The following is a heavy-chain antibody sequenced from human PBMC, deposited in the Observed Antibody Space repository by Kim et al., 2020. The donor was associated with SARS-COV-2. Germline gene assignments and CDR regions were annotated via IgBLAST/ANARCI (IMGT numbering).Heavy chain of an antibody. CDR3: ARMYHGSGSPYYFDY. Sequence: GGSLRLSCAASGFTVSSNYMSWVRQAPGKGLEWVSVIYSGGSTYYADSVKGRFTISRDNSKNTLYLQMNSLRAEDTAVYYCARMYHGSGSPYYFDYWGQGTLVTVSS. CDR1: GFTVSSNY. J-gene: IGHJ4*02. CDR2: IYSGGST. D-gene: IGHD3-10*01. V-gene: IGHV3-53*01.